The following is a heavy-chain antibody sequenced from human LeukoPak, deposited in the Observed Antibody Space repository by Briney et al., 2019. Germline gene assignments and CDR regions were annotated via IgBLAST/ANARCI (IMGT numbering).Heavy chain of an antibody. CDR1: SFIFNNYG. CDR2: ISVYNDNT. CDR3: ARAVSGGSSFFYMDV. Sequence: ASVTVSCKASSFIFNNYGNSWVRQAPRPGLEWMGWISVYNDNTKYSQNLQGRVTLPTDKSTKTAYMELRSLRSDDTAIYYCARAVSGGSSFFYMDVWGKGTTVTISS. D-gene: IGHD2-15*01. J-gene: IGHJ6*03. V-gene: IGHV1-18*01.